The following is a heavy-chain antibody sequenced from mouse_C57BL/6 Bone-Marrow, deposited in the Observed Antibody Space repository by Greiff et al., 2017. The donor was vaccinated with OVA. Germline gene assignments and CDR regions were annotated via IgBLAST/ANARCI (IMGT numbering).Heavy chain of an antibody. CDR1: GYTFTSYD. J-gene: IGHJ4*01. Sequence: VQLQQSGPELVKPGASVKLSCKASGYTFTSYDINRVKQRPGQGLEWIGWIYPRYGRTEYNAKFQGKATLTVATSSSPAYLELHSLPSEDSAVYYCTRGYSNYYAMDYWGQGTSVTVSS. CDR2: IYPRYGRT. CDR3: TRGYSNYYAMDY. V-gene: IGHV1-85*01. D-gene: IGHD2-5*01.